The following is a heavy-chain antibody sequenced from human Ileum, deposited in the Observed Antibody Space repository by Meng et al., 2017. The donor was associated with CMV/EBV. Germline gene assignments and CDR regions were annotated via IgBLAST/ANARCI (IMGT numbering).Heavy chain of an antibody. Sequence: GESLKISCVTFGFPFSDYYMTWIRQAPGKGLEWVSYIDTGGNIITYADSVRGRFTISRDHARKSLYLQMNSLRVEDTAVYYCVRDRGVSYGKYFHNWGQGTLVTVSS. J-gene: IGHJ1*01. CDR1: GFPFSDYY. CDR2: IDTGGNII. D-gene: IGHD1-26*01. V-gene: IGHV3-11*04. CDR3: VRDRGVSYGKYFHN.